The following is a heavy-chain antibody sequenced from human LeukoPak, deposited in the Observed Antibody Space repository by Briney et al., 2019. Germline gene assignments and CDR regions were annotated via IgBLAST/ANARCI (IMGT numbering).Heavy chain of an antibody. J-gene: IGHJ4*02. CDR2: INPNSGGT. D-gene: IGHD3-16*02. CDR3: ARDHDYFWGSYRATDY. CDR1: AYTFTGYY. V-gene: IGHV1-2*02. Sequence: GASVKVSCKASAYTFTGYYMHWVRQAPGQGLEWMGWINPNSGGTNYAQKFQGRVSMTRDTSISTAYMELNRLRSDDTAVYYCARDHDYFWGSYRATDYWGQGTLVTVSS.